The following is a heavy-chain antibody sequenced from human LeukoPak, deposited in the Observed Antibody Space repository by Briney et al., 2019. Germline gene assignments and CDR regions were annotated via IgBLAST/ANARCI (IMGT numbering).Heavy chain of an antibody. D-gene: IGHD6-13*01. J-gene: IGHJ4*02. Sequence: SETLSLTCAVYGGSFSGYYWSWIRQPPGKGLEWIGEINHSGSTNYNPSLKSRVTISVDKSKNQFSLKLSSVTAADTAVYYCARDITASGIYDYWGQGALVTVSS. CDR3: ARDITASGIYDY. CDR2: INHSGST. CDR1: GGSFSGYY. V-gene: IGHV4-34*01.